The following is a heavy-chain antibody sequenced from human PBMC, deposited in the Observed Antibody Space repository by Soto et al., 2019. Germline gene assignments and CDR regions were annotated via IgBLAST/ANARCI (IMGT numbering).Heavy chain of an antibody. V-gene: IGHV3-30*18. CDR2: ISYDGSNK. J-gene: IGHJ4*02. Sequence: GGSLRLSCAASGFTFSSYGMHWVRQAPGKGLEWVAVISYDGSNKYYADSVKGRFTISRDNSKNTLHLQMNSLRAEDTAVYYCAKDGQVGATVPTCPDYWGKGTLVTVSS. D-gene: IGHD1-26*01. CDR1: GFTFSSYG. CDR3: AKDGQVGATVPTCPDY.